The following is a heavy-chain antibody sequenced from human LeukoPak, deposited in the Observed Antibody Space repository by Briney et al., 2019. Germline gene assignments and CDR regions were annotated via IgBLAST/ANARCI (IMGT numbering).Heavy chain of an antibody. CDR2: IYYSGST. CDR1: GGSISSYY. V-gene: IGHV4-59*12. Sequence: SETLSLTCTVSGGSISSYYWSWIRQPPGKGLEWIGYIYYSGSTNYNPSLKSRVTISVDTSKNQFSLKLSSVTAADTAVYYCARGRVGVAVAGTLGYFDYWGQGTLVTVSS. CDR3: ARGRVGVAVAGTLGYFDY. J-gene: IGHJ4*02. D-gene: IGHD6-19*01.